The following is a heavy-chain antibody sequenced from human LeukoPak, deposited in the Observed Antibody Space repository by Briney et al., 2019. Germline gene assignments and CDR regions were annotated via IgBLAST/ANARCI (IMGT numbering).Heavy chain of an antibody. V-gene: IGHV1-69*13. CDR2: IIPIFGTA. Sequence: SVKVSCKASGGTFSSYAISWARQAPGQGLEWMGGIIPIFGTANYAQKFQGRVTITADESTSTAYMELSSLRSEDTAVYYCARDESIAAAGFDYWGQGTLVTVSS. D-gene: IGHD6-13*01. CDR1: GGTFSSYA. CDR3: ARDESIAAAGFDY. J-gene: IGHJ4*02.